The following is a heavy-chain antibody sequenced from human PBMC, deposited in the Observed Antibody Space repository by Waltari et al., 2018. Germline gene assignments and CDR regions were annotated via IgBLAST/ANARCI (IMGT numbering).Heavy chain of an antibody. CDR1: GGSFSGYY. D-gene: IGHD2-21*02. Sequence: QVQLQQWGAGLLKPSETLSLTCAVYGGSFSGYYWSWIRQPPGKGLDWIGEINQGGSTNYNPSLKSRVTISVDTSKNQFSLKLSSVTAADTAVYYCARAYAYCGGDCYAPFDYWGQGTLVTVSS. CDR3: ARAYAYCGGDCYAPFDY. J-gene: IGHJ4*02. V-gene: IGHV4-34*01. CDR2: INQGGST.